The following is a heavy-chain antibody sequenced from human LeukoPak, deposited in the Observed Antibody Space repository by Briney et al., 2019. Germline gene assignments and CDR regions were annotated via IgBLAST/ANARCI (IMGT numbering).Heavy chain of an antibody. CDR2: INPTGGST. V-gene: IGHV1-46*03. CDR1: GYTFTNSY. Sequence: ASVKVSCKASGYTFTNSYMNWVRQAPGQGLEWMGLINPTGGSTRYAQNFQGRVTMTRDMSTSTVYMELTSLRSEDTAVYFCTRGHCTGGTCYHSDYWGQGTLVTVSS. J-gene: IGHJ4*02. CDR3: TRGHCTGGTCYHSDY. D-gene: IGHD2-15*01.